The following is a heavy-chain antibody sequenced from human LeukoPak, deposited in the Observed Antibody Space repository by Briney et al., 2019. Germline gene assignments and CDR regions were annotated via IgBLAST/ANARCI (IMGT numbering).Heavy chain of an antibody. CDR1: GFTFSSYE. J-gene: IGHJ4*02. CDR2: ISSSGSTI. V-gene: IGHV3-48*03. CDR3: ARGPQDVPATDY. Sequence: PGGSLRLSCAASGFTFSSYEMNWVRQAPGKGLEWFSYISSSGSTIYYEDSVKGRFTISRDNAKNSLYLQMNSLRAEDTAVYYCARGPQDVPATDYWGQGTLVTVSS. D-gene: IGHD2-2*01.